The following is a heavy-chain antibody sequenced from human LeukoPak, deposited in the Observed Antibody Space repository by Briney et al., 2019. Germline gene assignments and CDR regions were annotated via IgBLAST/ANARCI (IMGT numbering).Heavy chain of an antibody. CDR2: IGSTSI. V-gene: IGHV3-48*01. D-gene: IGHD2-2*01. Sequence: GGSLRLSCAASGFSTSTYSMGWVRQAPGKGLEGFSYIGSTSIYADSVKGRFTISRDSAKNTLYLQMNSLRAEDTAVYYCARDGPPAGAGDFGYWGQGTPVTVSS. CDR1: GFSTSTYS. CDR3: ARDGPPAGAGDFGY. J-gene: IGHJ4*02.